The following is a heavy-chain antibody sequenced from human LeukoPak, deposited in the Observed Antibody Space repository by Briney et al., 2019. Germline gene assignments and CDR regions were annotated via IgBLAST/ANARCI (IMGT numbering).Heavy chain of an antibody. Sequence: PGGSLRLSCAASGFTFSSHWMRWVRQAPGKGVEGVANIWQEGSEKYYVDSVKGRFTISRDNAKNSLYLQMNSLRAEDTAVYYCARDQNLVSWGLDYFDYWGQGTLVTVSS. CDR3: ARDQNLVSWGLDYFDY. D-gene: IGHD7-27*01. CDR1: GFTFSSHW. V-gene: IGHV3-7*01. J-gene: IGHJ4*02. CDR2: IWQEGSEK.